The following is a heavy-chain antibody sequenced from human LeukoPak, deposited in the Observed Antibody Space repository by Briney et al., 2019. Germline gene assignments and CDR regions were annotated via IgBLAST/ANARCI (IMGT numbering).Heavy chain of an antibody. CDR1: GFTFSGSA. J-gene: IGHJ4*02. Sequence: GGSLKLSCAASGFTFSGSAMRWVRQASGKGLEWVGRIRSKANSYATAYAASVKGRFTISRDDSKNTAYLQMNSLKTEDTAVYYCTRRSLPDYWGQGTLVTVSS. CDR3: TRRSLPDY. V-gene: IGHV3-73*01. D-gene: IGHD3-10*01. CDR2: IRSKANSYAT.